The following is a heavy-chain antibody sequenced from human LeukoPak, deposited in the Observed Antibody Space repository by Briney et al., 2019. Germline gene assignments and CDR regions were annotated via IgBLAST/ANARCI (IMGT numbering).Heavy chain of an antibody. Sequence: PGGSLSLSCDVSGCIVTTTFLAWVRQAPGKGLEWISIVYSGGSTYHADSVKGRFTISRDKSKNTVFLQMDTLRAGDTAVYFCATHYAANHAFDPWGQGTKVTVS. J-gene: IGHJ3*01. V-gene: IGHV3-66*01. CDR2: VYSGGST. CDR1: GCIVTTTF. CDR3: ATHYAANHAFDP. D-gene: IGHD3-16*01.